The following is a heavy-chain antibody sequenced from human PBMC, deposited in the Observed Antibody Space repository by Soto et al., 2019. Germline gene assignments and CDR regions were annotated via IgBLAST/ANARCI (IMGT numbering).Heavy chain of an antibody. D-gene: IGHD3-16*02. CDR3: ARVGRWYEYIWGSYRYHDAFDI. Sequence: GASVKVSCKASGYTFTGYYMHWVRQAPGQGLEWMGWINPNSGGTNYAQKFQGWVTMTRDTSISTAYMELSRLRSDDTAVYYCARVGRWYEYIWGSYRYHDAFDIWGQGTMVTVSS. J-gene: IGHJ3*02. V-gene: IGHV1-2*04. CDR2: INPNSGGT. CDR1: GYTFTGYY.